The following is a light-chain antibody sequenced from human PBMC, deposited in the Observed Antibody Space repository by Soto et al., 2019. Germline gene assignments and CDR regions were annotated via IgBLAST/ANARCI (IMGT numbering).Light chain of an antibody. Sequence: DIQMTQSPSSLPASVGDRVTLTCRASQSISTYLNWYQQKPGKAPDLLIYTASSLESGVPSRFSGSGSRTEFTLTIADLQPDDFGTYYCQQSLTMPITFGHGTRLEIK. CDR3: QQSLTMPIT. V-gene: IGKV1-39*01. CDR1: QSISTY. J-gene: IGKJ5*01. CDR2: TAS.